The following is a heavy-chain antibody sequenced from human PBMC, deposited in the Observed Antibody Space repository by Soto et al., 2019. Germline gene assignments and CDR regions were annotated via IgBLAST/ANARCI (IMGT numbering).Heavy chain of an antibody. J-gene: IGHJ6*02. CDR1: GATFTSFA. Sequence: QVQLVQSGAEVRKPGSSCKVSCKASGATFTSFAISWVRQAPEQGLEWMGGVIPILGTADYAQTSQGRVTITADESTSTAYMELSSLRSEDTAVYYCASHTGSSPEGRYYYGMDVWGQGTTVTVSS. CDR2: VIPILGTA. CDR3: ASHTGSSPEGRYYYGMDV. D-gene: IGHD1-26*01. V-gene: IGHV1-69*12.